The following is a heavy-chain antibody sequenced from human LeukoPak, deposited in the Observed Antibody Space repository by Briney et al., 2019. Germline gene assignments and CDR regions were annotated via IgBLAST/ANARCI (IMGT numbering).Heavy chain of an antibody. CDR2: IYYSGST. J-gene: IGHJ5*02. V-gene: IGHV4-30-4*07. Sequence: SETLSLTCTVSGGSMSSGPYSWSWIRQPPGKGLEWIGYIYYSGSTYYNPSLKSRFTVSLDMPENQFSLRLSSVTAADTAVYYCARIYSSSWFLNWFDPWGQGTLVTVSS. D-gene: IGHD6-13*01. CDR3: ARIYSSSWFLNWFDP. CDR1: GGSMSSGPYS.